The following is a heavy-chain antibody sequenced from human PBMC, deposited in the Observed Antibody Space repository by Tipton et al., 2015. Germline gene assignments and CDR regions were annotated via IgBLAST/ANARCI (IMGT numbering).Heavy chain of an antibody. CDR2: IDFRGST. CDR1: GDSINSYY. Sequence: TLSLTCTVSGDSINSYYWSWIRQPPGMRLEWIGYIDFRGSTEYNPSLKSRVSISVDTSKNQFSLRLNSVTAADTAVYYCARTGSCSGGSCYFSYFDYWGQGTLLTVSS. D-gene: IGHD2-15*01. J-gene: IGHJ4*02. V-gene: IGHV4-59*01. CDR3: ARTGSCSGGSCYFSYFDY.